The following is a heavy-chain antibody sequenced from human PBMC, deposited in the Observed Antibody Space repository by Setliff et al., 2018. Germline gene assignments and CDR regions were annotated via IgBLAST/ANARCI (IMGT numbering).Heavy chain of an antibody. Sequence: ASVKVSCKASGYAFINYYMFWVRQAPGQGPEWMGTINTGGGSASIVDQFQGRVTMTRDTSTSTVYLELNSLRSDDTAVYYCARAGVAAAGKKGVFEHWGQGTLVTVSS. D-gene: IGHD6-13*01. CDR1: GYAFINYY. V-gene: IGHV1-46*01. CDR3: ARAGVAAAGKKGVFEH. CDR2: INTGGGSA. J-gene: IGHJ4*02.